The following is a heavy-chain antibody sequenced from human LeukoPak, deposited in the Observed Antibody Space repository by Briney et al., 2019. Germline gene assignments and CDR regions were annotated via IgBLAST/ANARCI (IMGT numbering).Heavy chain of an antibody. Sequence: PSEALSLTCTVSGGSISSSSYHWGWIRQPPGKGLEWIGSIYYSGSTYYNPSLKSRVTISVDTSKNQFSLKLSSVTAADTAVYYCARLSNSGYDPTYFDYWGPGTLVTVSS. J-gene: IGHJ4*02. CDR3: ARLSNSGYDPTYFDY. CDR1: GGSISSSSYH. V-gene: IGHV4-39*01. CDR2: IYYSGST. D-gene: IGHD5-12*01.